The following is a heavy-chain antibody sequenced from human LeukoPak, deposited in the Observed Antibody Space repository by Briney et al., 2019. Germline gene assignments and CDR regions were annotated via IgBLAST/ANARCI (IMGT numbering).Heavy chain of an antibody. CDR1: GFTFSSYA. CDR3: AKDYYGSGSYSDY. V-gene: IGHV3-23*01. J-gene: IGHJ4*02. D-gene: IGHD3-10*01. CDR2: INGSGGST. Sequence: PGGSLRLSCAASGFTFSSYAMSWVRQAPGKGLERVSAINGSGGSTYYADSVKGRFTISRDNSKNTLYLQMNSLRAEDTAVYYCAKDYYGSGSYSDYWGQGTLVTVSS.